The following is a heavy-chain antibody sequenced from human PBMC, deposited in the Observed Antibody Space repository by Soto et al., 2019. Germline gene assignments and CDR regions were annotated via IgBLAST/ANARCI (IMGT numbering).Heavy chain of an antibody. D-gene: IGHD6-13*01. CDR2: IIPIFGTA. CDR1: GGTFSSYA. J-gene: IGHJ3*02. CDR3: ARDLRSSSHAFDI. Sequence: VASVKVSCKASGGTFSSYAISWVRQAPGQGLEWMGGIIPIFGTANYAQKFQGRVTITADESTSTAYMELSSLRSEDTAVYYCARDLRSSSHAFDIWGQGTMVTVSS. V-gene: IGHV1-69*13.